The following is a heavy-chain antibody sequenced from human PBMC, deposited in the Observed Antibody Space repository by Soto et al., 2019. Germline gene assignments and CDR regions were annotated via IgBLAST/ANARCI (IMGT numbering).Heavy chain of an antibody. Sequence: QVQLVQSGAEVKKPGSSVKVSCKASGGTFSSYAISWVRQAPGQGLEWMGGIIPIFGTANYAQKFQGRVTITADESTSTAYMELSSLRSEDTAVYYCARDLGGDIVLVPAARYYYYYGMDVWGQGTTVTVSS. V-gene: IGHV1-69*12. CDR3: ARDLGGDIVLVPAARYYYYYGMDV. CDR2: IIPIFGTA. J-gene: IGHJ6*02. D-gene: IGHD2-2*01. CDR1: GGTFSSYA.